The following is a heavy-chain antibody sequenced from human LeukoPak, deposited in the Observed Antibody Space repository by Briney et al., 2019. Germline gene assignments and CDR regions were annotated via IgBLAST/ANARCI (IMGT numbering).Heavy chain of an antibody. J-gene: IGHJ4*02. CDR2: IYYSGST. V-gene: IGHV4-61*05. CDR3: ARSSGWYGGPIDY. D-gene: IGHD6-19*01. Sequence: SETLSLTCTVSGGSIISSSYYWGWIRQPPGKGLEWIGYIYYSGSTNYNPSLKSRVTISVDTSKNQFSLKLSSVTAADTAVYYCARSSGWYGGPIDYWGQGTLVTVSS. CDR1: GGSIISSSYY.